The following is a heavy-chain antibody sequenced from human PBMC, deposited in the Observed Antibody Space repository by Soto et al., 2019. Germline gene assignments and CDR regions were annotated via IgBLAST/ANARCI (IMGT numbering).Heavy chain of an antibody. CDR2: IDPSDSYS. J-gene: IGHJ4*02. D-gene: IGHD3-10*01. CDR1: VDGFTNYW. Sequence: SLKISCKGSVDGFTNYWISWGRQMPGKGLEWMGRIDPSDSYSNYSPSFQGHVTISADKSISTAYLQWSSLKASDTAMYYCARRKRIGEFDHWGQGTLVTVSS. CDR3: ARRKRIGEFDH. V-gene: IGHV5-10-1*01.